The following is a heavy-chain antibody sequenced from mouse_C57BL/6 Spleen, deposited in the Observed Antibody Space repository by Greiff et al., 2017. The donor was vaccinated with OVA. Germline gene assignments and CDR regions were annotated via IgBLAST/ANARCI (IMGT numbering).Heavy chain of an antibody. CDR3: ARSTYYGNYGYAMDY. Sequence: QVQLQQSGPELVKPGASVKLSCKASGYAFSSSWMNWVKQRPGKGLEWIGRIYPGDGDTNYNGKFKGKATLTADKSSSTAYMQLISLTSEDSAVYFCARSTYYGNYGYAMDYWGQGTSVTVSS. CDR1: GYAFSSSW. CDR2: IYPGDGDT. J-gene: IGHJ4*01. V-gene: IGHV1-82*01. D-gene: IGHD2-10*01.